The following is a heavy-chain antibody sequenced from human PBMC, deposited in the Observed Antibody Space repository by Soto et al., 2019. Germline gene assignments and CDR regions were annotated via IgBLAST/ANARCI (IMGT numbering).Heavy chain of an antibody. Sequence: SETLSLTCTVSGDSLSSGDYYWTWIRQPPGKGLEWIGYIYHSGNTYSNPSLKNRLTISVDTSKNQFSLKLTSVTAADTAVYYCARKKYYDRSGYLFDYWGRGILVT. CDR2: IYHSGNT. CDR1: GDSLSSGDYY. D-gene: IGHD3-22*01. V-gene: IGHV4-30-4*01. CDR3: ARKKYYDRSGYLFDY. J-gene: IGHJ4*02.